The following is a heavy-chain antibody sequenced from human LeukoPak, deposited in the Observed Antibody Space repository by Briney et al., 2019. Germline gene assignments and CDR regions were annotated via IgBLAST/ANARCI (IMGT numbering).Heavy chain of an antibody. J-gene: IGHJ5*01. Sequence: GGSLRLSCAASRFTFKTYTMHWVRQSPGKGLEWVSLIRGKGDYSYYADSVRGRFTVSRDNRKNSLYLQMNSLKTEDTAFYYCVKEHNSGWPNFDSWGQGTLVTVSS. V-gene: IGHV3-43*01. CDR3: VKEHNSGWPNFDS. CDR1: RFTFKTYT. D-gene: IGHD5-12*01. CDR2: IRGKGDYS.